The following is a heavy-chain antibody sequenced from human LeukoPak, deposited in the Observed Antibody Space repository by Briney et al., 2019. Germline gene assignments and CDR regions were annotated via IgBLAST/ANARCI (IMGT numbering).Heavy chain of an antibody. CDR1: GFTFSSYA. Sequence: GGSLRLSCAASGFTFSSYAMSWVRQAPGKGLEWVSAISGSGGSTYYADSVKGRFTISRDNSRNTLYLQMNSLRAEDTAVYYCAKDSRSYYGSGSFFDYWGQGTLVTVSS. CDR3: AKDSRSYYGSGSFFDY. V-gene: IGHV3-23*01. CDR2: ISGSGGST. J-gene: IGHJ4*02. D-gene: IGHD3-10*01.